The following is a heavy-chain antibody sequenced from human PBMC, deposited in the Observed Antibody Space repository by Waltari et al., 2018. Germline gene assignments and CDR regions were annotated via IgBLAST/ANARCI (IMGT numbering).Heavy chain of an antibody. CDR3: ARGDSSSWYFFDY. Sequence: QVQLVQSGAAVKKPGSAVKVSCKASDGTFSRYAIIWVRQAPGQGLEWMGVIIPIFGTANYAQKFQGRVTITTDESTSTAYMELSSLRSEDTAVYYCARGDSSSWYFFDYWGQGTLVTVSS. J-gene: IGHJ4*02. CDR1: DGTFSRYA. V-gene: IGHV1-69*05. D-gene: IGHD6-13*01. CDR2: IIPIFGTA.